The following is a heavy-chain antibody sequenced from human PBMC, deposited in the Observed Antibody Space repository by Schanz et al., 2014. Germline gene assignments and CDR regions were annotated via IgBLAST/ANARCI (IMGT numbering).Heavy chain of an antibody. Sequence: VHLVESGGGVVQPGGSLRLSCAASGFTFSSYTMKWVRQAPGKGLEWVSSISSTSTYLYYADSVKGRFTISRDSARNSLYLQMSSLRAEDTAVYYCARGTPFRCDYWGQGTLVTVSS. D-gene: IGHD3-16*01. V-gene: IGHV3-21*01. J-gene: IGHJ4*02. CDR2: ISSTSTYL. CDR1: GFTFSSYT. CDR3: ARGTPFRCDY.